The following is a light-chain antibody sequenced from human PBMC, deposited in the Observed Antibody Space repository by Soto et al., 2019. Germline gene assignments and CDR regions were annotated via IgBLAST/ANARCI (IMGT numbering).Light chain of an antibody. CDR3: QQYNNWPPWT. J-gene: IGKJ1*01. Sequence: EIVMTQSPASLSVSPGERAALSCRGSQSVSSNLAWYQQTPGQAPRLLIYGASTRATGIPARFSGSGSGTEFTLTISSLQSEDFAVYYCQQYNNWPPWTFGQGTKVDIK. CDR1: QSVSSN. CDR2: GAS. V-gene: IGKV3-15*01.